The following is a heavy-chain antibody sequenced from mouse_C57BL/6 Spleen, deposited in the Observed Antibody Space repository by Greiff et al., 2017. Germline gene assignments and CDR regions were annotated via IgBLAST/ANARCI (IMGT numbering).Heavy chain of an antibody. CDR2: IDPNSGGT. J-gene: IGHJ2*01. V-gene: IGHV1-72*01. Sequence: VKLQQPGAELVKPGASVKLSCKASGYTFTSYWMHWVKQRPGRGLEWIGRIDPNSGGTKYNEKFKSKATLTVDKPSSTAYMRLSSLTSEDSAVYYCARYGDYDGYWGQGTTLTVSS. CDR1: GYTFTSYW. D-gene: IGHD2-4*01. CDR3: ARYGDYDGY.